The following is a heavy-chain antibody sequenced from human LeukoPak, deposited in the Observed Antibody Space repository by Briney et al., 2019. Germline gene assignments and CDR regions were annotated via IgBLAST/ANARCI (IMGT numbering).Heavy chain of an antibody. Sequence: SETLSLTCAVYGGSFSGYYWSWIRQPPGKGLEWIGEINHSGSTNYNPSLKSRVTISVDTSKNQFPLKLSSVTAADTAVYYCKGDQLLWLTSLITSDDAFDIWGQGTMVTVSS. CDR3: KGDQLLWLTSLITSDDAFDI. D-gene: IGHD2-2*01. V-gene: IGHV4-34*01. J-gene: IGHJ3*02. CDR2: INHSGST. CDR1: GGSFSGYY.